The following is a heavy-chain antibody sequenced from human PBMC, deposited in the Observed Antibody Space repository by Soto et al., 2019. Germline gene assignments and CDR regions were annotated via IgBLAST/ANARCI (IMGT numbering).Heavy chain of an antibody. Sequence: QLQLQESGPGLVKPSETLSLTCRVSDGSMNSDSSYWGWIRQPPGKGLEWIGVINHSGSTYHNLSLHARVTMSVDESRNRFSLKLTSMPAADTAVYYCAGLGGYVSVGYYSRWDSGGQGTRFTVSS. V-gene: IGHV4-39*01. CDR1: DGSMNSDSSY. CDR2: INHSGST. J-gene: IGHJ4*02. D-gene: IGHD3-22*01. CDR3: AGLGGYVSVGYYSRWDS.